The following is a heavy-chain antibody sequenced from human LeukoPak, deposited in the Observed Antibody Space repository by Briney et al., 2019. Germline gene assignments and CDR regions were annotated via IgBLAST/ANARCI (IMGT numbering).Heavy chain of an antibody. Sequence: SETLSLTYAVSGGSISSTSYYWGWSRQTPGKGLGWSGSISYSGSTYYNPSLKSRVTILVDTSKNQFSLKVSFVTAADTAVYYCAITPGPYDSSRNYYPFDYWGQGTLVTVSS. CDR1: GGSISSTSYY. CDR2: ISYSGST. CDR3: AITPGPYDSSRNYYPFDY. D-gene: IGHD3-22*01. V-gene: IGHV4-39*07. J-gene: IGHJ4*02.